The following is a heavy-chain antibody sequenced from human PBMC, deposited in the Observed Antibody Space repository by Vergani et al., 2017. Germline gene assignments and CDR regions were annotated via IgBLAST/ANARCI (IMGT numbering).Heavy chain of an antibody. Sequence: VQLVESGGGVVQPGRSLRLSCAASGFTFSSYAMSWVRQAPGKGLEWVSAISGSGGSTYYADSVKGRFTISRDNSKNTLYLQMNSLRAEDTAVYYCARAAAGTEYYYYMDVWGKGTTVTVSS. CDR3: ARAAAGTEYYYYMDV. J-gene: IGHJ6*03. CDR1: GFTFSSYA. V-gene: IGHV3-23*04. CDR2: ISGSGGST. D-gene: IGHD6-13*01.